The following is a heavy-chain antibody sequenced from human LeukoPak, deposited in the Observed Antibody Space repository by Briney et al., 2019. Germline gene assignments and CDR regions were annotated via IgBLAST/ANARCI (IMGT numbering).Heavy chain of an antibody. V-gene: IGHV4-34*01. D-gene: IGHD3-10*01. Sequence: KPSETLSLTCAVYGGSFSGYYWSWIRQPPGKGLERIGEINHSGSTNYNPSLKSRVTISVDTSKNQFSLKLSSVTAADTAVYYCATVLLWFGERFDYWGQGTLVTVSS. J-gene: IGHJ4*02. CDR2: INHSGST. CDR3: ATVLLWFGERFDY. CDR1: GGSFSGYY.